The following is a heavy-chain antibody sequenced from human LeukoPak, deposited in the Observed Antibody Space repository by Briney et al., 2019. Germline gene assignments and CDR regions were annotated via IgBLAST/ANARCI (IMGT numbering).Heavy chain of an antibody. J-gene: IGHJ5*02. CDR2: ISTYSGNT. V-gene: IGHV1-18*01. CDR1: GYTFTNYG. D-gene: IGHD1-7*01. Sequence: ASVKVSCKASGYTFTNYGLSWVRQAPGQGLEWMGWISTYSGNTDYTQKLQGRVTMTTDTSTSTAYMELSSLRSEDTAVYYCARDRGVELELGGLHNWFDPWGQGTLVTVSS. CDR3: ARDRGVELELGGLHNWFDP.